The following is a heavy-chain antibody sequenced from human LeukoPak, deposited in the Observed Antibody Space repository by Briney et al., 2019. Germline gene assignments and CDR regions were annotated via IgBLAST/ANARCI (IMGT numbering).Heavy chain of an antibody. CDR1: GFTFSSYA. J-gene: IGHJ4*02. V-gene: IGHV3-23*01. Sequence: GGSLRLSCAASGFTFSSYAMRWVRQAPGKGLEWVSAISGSGGSTYYADSVKGRFTISRDNSKNTLYLQMNSLRAEDTAVYYCAKERVVVPAAEYDYWGQGTLVTVSS. CDR2: ISGSGGST. D-gene: IGHD2-2*01. CDR3: AKERVVVPAAEYDY.